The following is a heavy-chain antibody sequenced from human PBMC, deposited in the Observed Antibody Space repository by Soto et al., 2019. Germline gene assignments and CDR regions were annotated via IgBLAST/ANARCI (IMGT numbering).Heavy chain of an antibody. V-gene: IGHV4-30-4*01. CDR2: ISNSGST. CDR3: ATESGSTYGYFDH. J-gene: IGHJ4*02. CDR1: GGSVTSDEDY. D-gene: IGHD5-18*01. Sequence: KPSETLSLTCDVSGGSVTSDEDYWTWIRQSPGKGLEWIGYISNSGSTGYNPSLKTRLSMSVDRSKNQFTLRLTSVTAADTAVYFCATESGSTYGYFDHWGQGTQVTVSS.